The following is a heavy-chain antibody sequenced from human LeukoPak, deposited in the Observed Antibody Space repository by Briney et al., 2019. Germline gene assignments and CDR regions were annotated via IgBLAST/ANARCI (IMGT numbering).Heavy chain of an antibody. CDR1: GYSFTSYW. V-gene: IGHV5-51*04. CDR3: ARTYYDYVWESYRSNWFDP. Sequence: GESLKISCKGSGYSFTSYWIGWVRQMPGKGLEWMGIIYPGDSDTRYSPSFQGQVTISADKPISTAYLQWSSLKASDTAMYYCARTYYDYVWESYRSNWFDPWGQGTLVTVSS. D-gene: IGHD3-16*02. CDR2: IYPGDSDT. J-gene: IGHJ5*02.